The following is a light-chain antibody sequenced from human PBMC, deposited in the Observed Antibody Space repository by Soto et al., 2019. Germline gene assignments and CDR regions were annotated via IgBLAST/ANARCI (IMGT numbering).Light chain of an antibody. CDR1: SSNMGSNT. J-gene: IGLJ2*01. CDR2: SNN. V-gene: IGLV1-44*01. CDR3: AAWDDSLNGVV. Sequence: QAVVTQPPSASGTPGQRGTISCSGSSSNMGSNTVNWYQQLPGTAPKLLIYSNNQRPSGVPDRFSGSKSGTSASLAISGLQSEDEADYYCAAWDDSLNGVVFGGGTKLTVL.